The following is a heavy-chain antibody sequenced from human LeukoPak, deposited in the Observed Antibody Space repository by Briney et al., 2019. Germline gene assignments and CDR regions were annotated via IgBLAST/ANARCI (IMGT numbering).Heavy chain of an antibody. CDR1: GGSISSYY. Sequence: KTSETLSLTCTVSGGSISSYYWSWLRQPPGKGLEYIGYTHYSGATNYNPSLKSRVTIPLDTSRNQFSLKLTSVTAADTAVYYCAKSNGYGLVDIWGQGTMVTVSS. V-gene: IGHV4-59*12. J-gene: IGHJ3*02. CDR3: AKSNGYGLVDI. CDR2: THYSGAT. D-gene: IGHD3-10*01.